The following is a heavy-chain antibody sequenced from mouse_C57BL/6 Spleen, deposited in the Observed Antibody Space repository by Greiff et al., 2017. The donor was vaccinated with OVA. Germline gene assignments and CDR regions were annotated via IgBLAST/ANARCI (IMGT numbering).Heavy chain of an antibody. CDR1: GFTLSDYG. V-gene: IGHV5-17*01. CDR2: ISSGSSTI. D-gene: IGHD4-1*01. J-gene: IGHJ2*01. CDR3: ASRGGTDYFDY. Sequence: EVKLVESGGGLVKPGGSLKLSCAASGFTLSDYGMHWVRQAPEKGLEWVAYISSGSSTIYYADTVKGRFTISRDNAKNTLFLQMTSLRSEDTAMYYCASRGGTDYFDYWGQGTTLTVSS.